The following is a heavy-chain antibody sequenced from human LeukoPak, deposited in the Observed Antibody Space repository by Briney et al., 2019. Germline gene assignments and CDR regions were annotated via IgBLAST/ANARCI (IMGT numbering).Heavy chain of an antibody. V-gene: IGHV4-59*01. CDR1: GDSITNFY. CDR3: ARWMGTWNAFDI. J-gene: IGHJ3*02. CDR2: IYYTGST. Sequence: PSETLSLTCTVSGDSITNFYWNWIRQPPGKGLGWIGYIYYTGSTTFNPSLKSRVTMSVDTSKNQFSLKLSSVTAADTAVYFCARWMGTWNAFDIWGQGTVVTVSS. D-gene: IGHD1-1*01.